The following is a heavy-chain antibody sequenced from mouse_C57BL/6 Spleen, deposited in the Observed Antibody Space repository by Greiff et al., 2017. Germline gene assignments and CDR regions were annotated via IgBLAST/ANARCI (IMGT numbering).Heavy chain of an antibody. J-gene: IGHJ3*01. CDR3: ASSYDYDFAY. CDR1: GYAFSSYW. Sequence: QVQLKESGAELVKPGASVKISCKASGYAFSSYWMNWVKQRPGKGLEWIGQIYPGDGDTNYNGKFKGKATLTADKSSSTAYMQLSSLTSEDSAVYFCASSYDYDFAYWGQGTLVTVSA. V-gene: IGHV1-80*01. D-gene: IGHD2-4*01. CDR2: IYPGDGDT.